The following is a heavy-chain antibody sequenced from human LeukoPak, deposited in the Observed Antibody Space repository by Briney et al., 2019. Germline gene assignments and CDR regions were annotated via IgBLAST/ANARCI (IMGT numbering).Heavy chain of an antibody. V-gene: IGHV3-33*01. Sequence: GGSLSLSCAGSRFTFSSYAMHWVRQAPGKGLEWVALIWYDGSNKYYAASVKGRFTISRDNSKNTLSLQMNSLRVEDTALYYCARGKRGLISGSGFRGQVTLVTVSS. CDR1: RFTFSSYA. D-gene: IGHD3-10*01. CDR2: IWYDGSNK. CDR3: ARGKRGLISGSGF. J-gene: IGHJ4*02.